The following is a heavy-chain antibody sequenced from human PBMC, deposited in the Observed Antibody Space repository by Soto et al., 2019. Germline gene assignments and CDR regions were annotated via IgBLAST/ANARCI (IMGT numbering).Heavy chain of an antibody. D-gene: IGHD3-3*01. J-gene: IGHJ6*02. Sequence: QVQLVESGGGVVQPGRSLRLSCAASGFTFSSYGMHWVRQAPGKGLERVAVIWYDGSNKYYADSVKGRFTISRDNSKNTLYLQMNSLRAEDTAVYYCASPSRDDFWTGMDVWGQGTTVTVSS. CDR1: GFTFSSYG. CDR2: IWYDGSNK. CDR3: ASPSRDDFWTGMDV. V-gene: IGHV3-33*01.